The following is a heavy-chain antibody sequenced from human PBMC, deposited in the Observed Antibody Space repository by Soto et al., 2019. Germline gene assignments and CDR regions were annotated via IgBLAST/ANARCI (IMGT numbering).Heavy chain of an antibody. CDR2: INSDASHT. V-gene: IGHV3-74*01. CDR3: ARDRSPWGSGYNPVC. Sequence: PGGSLRLSCAASGFTFSTYWMHWIRQVPGKGLEWVSRINSDASHTYYADSVKGRFTISRDNAKNSLYLQMNSLRAEDTAVYYCARDRSPWGSGYNPVCWGQGTLVTVSS. CDR1: GFTFSTYW. D-gene: IGHD3-3*01. J-gene: IGHJ4*02.